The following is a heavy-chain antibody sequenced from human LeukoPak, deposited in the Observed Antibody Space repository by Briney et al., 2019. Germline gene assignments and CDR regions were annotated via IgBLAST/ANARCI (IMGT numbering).Heavy chain of an antibody. CDR2: NSSSGSTI. Sequence: PGGSLRLSCAASGFTFSSYEMNWVRQAPGKGLEWVSYNSSSGSTIYYADSVKGRFTISRDNAKNSLYLQMNSLRAEDTAVYYCARDAQYYYGSGSFDYWGQGTLVTVSS. V-gene: IGHV3-48*03. D-gene: IGHD3-10*01. CDR1: GFTFSSYE. J-gene: IGHJ4*02. CDR3: ARDAQYYYGSGSFDY.